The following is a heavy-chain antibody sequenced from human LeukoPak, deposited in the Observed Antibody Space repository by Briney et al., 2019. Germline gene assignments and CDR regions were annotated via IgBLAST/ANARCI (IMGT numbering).Heavy chain of an antibody. Sequence: ASVKVSCKASGYDFNRFAINWVRQAPGQGPEWMGWISGFNDNTAYAKKLQDRVTMTTDKSTSTAYMELRNLRSDDTAMYYCARCSAATCFPLDFDFWGQGTLVTVPS. D-gene: IGHD2-15*01. J-gene: IGHJ4*02. CDR2: ISGFNDNT. CDR1: GYDFNRFA. V-gene: IGHV1-18*01. CDR3: ARCSAATCFPLDFDF.